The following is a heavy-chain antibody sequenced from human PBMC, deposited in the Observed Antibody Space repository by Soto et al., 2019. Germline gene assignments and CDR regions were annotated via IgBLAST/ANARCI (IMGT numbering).Heavy chain of an antibody. V-gene: IGHV4-59*01. D-gene: IGHD2-15*01. Sequence: PSETLSLTCTVSGGSISNYYWSWIRQPPGKGLEWIGNVYYSGSTNYNPSLTSRVTISLDTSKNQVSLTLRSVTSADTAVSYCARDGAPSCSGGRCYSRWLDHWGQGTLVTVSS. CDR3: ARDGAPSCSGGRCYSRWLDH. J-gene: IGHJ4*02. CDR2: VYYSGST. CDR1: GGSISNYY.